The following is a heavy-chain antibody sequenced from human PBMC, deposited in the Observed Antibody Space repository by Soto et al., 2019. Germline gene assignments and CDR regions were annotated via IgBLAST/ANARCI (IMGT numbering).Heavy chain of an antibody. CDR3: ARGHDYGDYDAFDI. V-gene: IGHV5-51*01. Sequence: XXSLKISWKGSGYSFTSYWIAWVRQMPGKGLEWMGIIYPGDSDTRYSPSFQGQVTISADKSISTAYLQWSSLKDSDTAMYYCARGHDYGDYDAFDIWGQGTMVTVSS. J-gene: IGHJ3*02. CDR2: IYPGDSDT. CDR1: GYSFTSYW. D-gene: IGHD4-17*01.